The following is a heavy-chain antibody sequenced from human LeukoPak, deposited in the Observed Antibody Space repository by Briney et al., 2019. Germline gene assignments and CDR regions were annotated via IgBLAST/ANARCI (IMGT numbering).Heavy chain of an antibody. CDR1: GFTFSSYW. Sequence: GGSLRLSCAASGFTFSSYWMSWVRQAPGKGLEWVANIKQDGSEKYYVDSVKGRFTICRDNAKNSLYLQMNSLRAEDTAVYYCARGRLEQLVRYYYYYYMDVWGKGTTVTVSS. CDR3: ARGRLEQLVRYYYYYYMDV. CDR2: IKQDGSEK. D-gene: IGHD6-6*01. V-gene: IGHV3-7*01. J-gene: IGHJ6*03.